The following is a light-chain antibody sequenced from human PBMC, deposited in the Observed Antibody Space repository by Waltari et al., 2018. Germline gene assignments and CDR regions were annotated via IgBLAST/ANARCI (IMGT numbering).Light chain of an antibody. V-gene: IGLV2-14*01. CDR2: DVS. J-gene: IGLJ2*01. Sequence: QSALTQPASVSGSPGQSITISCTGTSSDIGGYNYVSWYQQHPGKAPKLMIYDVSNRPSAVSNRFAGSKSGNTASLTISGLQAEDEADYYCSSYTISSTLVFGGGTKLTVL. CDR3: SSYTISSTLV. CDR1: SSDIGGYNY.